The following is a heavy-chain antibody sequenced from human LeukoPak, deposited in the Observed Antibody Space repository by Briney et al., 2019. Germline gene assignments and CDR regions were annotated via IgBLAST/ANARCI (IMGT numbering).Heavy chain of an antibody. D-gene: IGHD6-19*01. V-gene: IGHV4-4*07. CDR1: GGSISSYY. Sequence: SETLSLTCTVSGGSISSYYWSWIRQPAGKGLEWIGRIYTSGSTNYNPSLKSRVTVSVDTSENQFSLKLTSVTAADTAVYYCSREDSSGWYNYFDIWGQGTLVTVSS. CDR3: SREDSSGWYNYFDI. J-gene: IGHJ4*02. CDR2: IYTSGST.